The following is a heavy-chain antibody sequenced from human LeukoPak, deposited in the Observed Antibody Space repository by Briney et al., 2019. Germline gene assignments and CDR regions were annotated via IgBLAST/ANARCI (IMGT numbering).Heavy chain of an antibody. CDR2: INHSGST. CDR3: ARAGRHYVLRFLEWSSGAFDI. J-gene: IGHJ3*02. Sequence: PSETLSLTCAVYGGSFSGYYWSWIRQPPGKGLEWIGEINHSGSTNYNPSLKSRVTISVDTSKNQFSLKLSSVTAADTAVYYCARAGRHYVLRFLEWSSGAFDIWGQGTMVTVSS. D-gene: IGHD3-3*01. V-gene: IGHV4-34*01. CDR1: GGSFSGYY.